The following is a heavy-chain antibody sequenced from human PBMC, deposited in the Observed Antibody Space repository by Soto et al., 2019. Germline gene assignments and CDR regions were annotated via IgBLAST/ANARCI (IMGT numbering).Heavy chain of an antibody. CDR1: GYTFTSYY. CDR3: ARPPYPGCINAVCYPLDY. Sequence: QVQLVQSGAEVKKPGASVKISCKASGYTFTSYYMHWVRQAPGQGLEWMGIINPSGGSTNDAQKLQGRVAITRDASTSTVYMELNSLRSEDTAVYYCARPPYPGCINAVCYPLDYWGHGTLVTVSS. CDR2: INPSGGST. J-gene: IGHJ4*01. V-gene: IGHV1-46*01. D-gene: IGHD2-8*01.